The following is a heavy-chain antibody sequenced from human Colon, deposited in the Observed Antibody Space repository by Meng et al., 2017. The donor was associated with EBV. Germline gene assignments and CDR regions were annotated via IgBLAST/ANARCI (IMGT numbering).Heavy chain of an antibody. Sequence: VQVHQLGAGRLKPSDNLSRTCAVYGGSFSGYYWTWIRQPPGKGLEWIGEINHSGSTNYNPSLKSRVTISVDTSKNQFSLKLSSVTAADTAVYYCARGLVWFRELLSINWFDPWGQGTLVTVSS. CDR3: ARGLVWFRELLSINWFDP. CDR1: GGSFSGYY. V-gene: IGHV4-34*01. CDR2: INHSGST. J-gene: IGHJ5*02. D-gene: IGHD3-10*01.